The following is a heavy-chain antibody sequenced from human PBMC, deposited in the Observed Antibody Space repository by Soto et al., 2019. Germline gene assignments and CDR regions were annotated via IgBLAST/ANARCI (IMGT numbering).Heavy chain of an antibody. CDR3: ARGSTVPTSDAFDI. CDR2: MNPNSGNT. CDR1: GYTFTSYD. V-gene: IGHV1-8*01. Sequence: GASVKVSCKASGYTFTSYDINWVRQATGQGLEWMGWMNPNSGNTGYAQKFQGRVTMTRNTSISTAYMELSSLRSEDTAVYYCARGSTVPTSDAFDIWGQGTMVTVSS. D-gene: IGHD4-4*01. J-gene: IGHJ3*02.